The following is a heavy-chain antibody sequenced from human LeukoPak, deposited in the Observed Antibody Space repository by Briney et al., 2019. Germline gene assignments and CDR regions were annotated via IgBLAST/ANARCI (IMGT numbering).Heavy chain of an antibody. CDR2: IYYSGST. Sequence: SETLSLTCTVSGCSVSSGSYYWSWIRQPPGKGLEWIGYIYYSGSTNYNPSLKSRVTISVDTSKNQFSLKLSSVTAADTAVYYCASQYYYGGDTYYFDYWGQGTLVTVSS. J-gene: IGHJ4*02. CDR1: GCSVSSGSYY. V-gene: IGHV4-61*01. D-gene: IGHD3-10*01. CDR3: ASQYYYGGDTYYFDY.